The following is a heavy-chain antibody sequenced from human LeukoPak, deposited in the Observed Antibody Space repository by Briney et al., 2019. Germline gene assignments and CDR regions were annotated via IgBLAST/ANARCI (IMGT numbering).Heavy chain of an antibody. CDR2: ISSSSSTI. CDR1: GFTFSSYS. J-gene: IGHJ4*02. D-gene: IGHD1-26*01. CDR3: ARGTDVGATIVKDY. V-gene: IGHV3-48*01. Sequence: GGSLRLSCAASGFTFSSYSMNWVRQAPGKGLEWVSYISSSSSTIYYADSVKGRFTISRDNAKNSLYLQMNSLRAEDTAVYYCARGTDVGATIVKDYWGQGTLVTVSS.